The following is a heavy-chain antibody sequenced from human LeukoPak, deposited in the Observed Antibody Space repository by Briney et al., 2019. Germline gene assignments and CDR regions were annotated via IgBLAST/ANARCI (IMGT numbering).Heavy chain of an antibody. Sequence: GGSLRLSCAASGFTVSSNSMSWVRQAPGKGLEWVSFISSSGSAIHYADSVRGRFTISRDNAKNSLYLQMSRLRAEDTAVYYCAREKWSFFDSSGYFDYWGQGTLVTVSS. CDR2: ISSSGSAI. D-gene: IGHD3-22*01. J-gene: IGHJ4*02. V-gene: IGHV3-48*04. CDR1: GFTVSSNS. CDR3: AREKWSFFDSSGYFDY.